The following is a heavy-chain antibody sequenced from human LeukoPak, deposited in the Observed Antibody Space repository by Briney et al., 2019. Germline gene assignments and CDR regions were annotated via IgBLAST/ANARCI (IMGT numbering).Heavy chain of an antibody. CDR1: GGTFSSYA. J-gene: IGHJ4*02. CDR2: IIPILGIA. Sequence: ASVKVSCKASGGTFSSYAISWVRQAPGQGLEWMGRIIPILGIANYAQKFQGRVTMTEDTSTDTAYMELSSLRSEDTAVYYCATDALVVPAAMGWGQGTLVTVSS. D-gene: IGHD2-2*01. CDR3: ATDALVVPAAMG. V-gene: IGHV1-69*04.